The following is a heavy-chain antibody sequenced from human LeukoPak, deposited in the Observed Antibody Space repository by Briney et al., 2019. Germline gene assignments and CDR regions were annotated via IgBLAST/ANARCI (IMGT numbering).Heavy chain of an antibody. CDR3: ANDRGYATIMDY. V-gene: IGHV3-30*02. Sequence: PGGSLRLSCAASGFTFSTHGRHWVRQAPGKGLEWVTFIGYDGSDKYYSDSVKGRFTISRDNSKNTLYLQMNSLRAEDTAVYYCANDRGYATIMDYWGQGTLVTVSS. D-gene: IGHD3-10*01. CDR1: GFTFSTHG. J-gene: IGHJ4*02. CDR2: IGYDGSDK.